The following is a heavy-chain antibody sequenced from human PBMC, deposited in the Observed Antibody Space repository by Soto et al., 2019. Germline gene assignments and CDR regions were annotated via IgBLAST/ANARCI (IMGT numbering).Heavy chain of an antibody. J-gene: IGHJ4*02. D-gene: IGHD2-15*01. CDR2: INAGNGNT. CDR3: ARLLGYCSGGSCDTVDY. V-gene: IGHV1-3*01. CDR1: GYTFTSYA. Sequence: ASVQVSCQASGYTFTSYAMHWVRQAPGQRLEWMGWINAGNGNTKYSQKFQGRVTITRDTSATTVYMELSSLTSEDTAVYYCARLLGYCSGGSCDTVDYWGQGTLVTVSS.